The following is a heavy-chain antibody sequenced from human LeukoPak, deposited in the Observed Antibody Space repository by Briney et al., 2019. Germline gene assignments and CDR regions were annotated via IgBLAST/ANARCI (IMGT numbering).Heavy chain of an antibody. CDR1: GGSFSGYY. CDR3: ASDSSSWYYFDY. Sequence: SETLSLTCAVYGGSFSGYYWSWIRQPPGKGLEWIGEINHSGSTNYNPSLKSRVTISVDTSKNQFSLKLSSVTAADTAVYYCASDSSSWYYFDYWGQGTLVTVSS. D-gene: IGHD6-13*01. CDR2: INHSGST. J-gene: IGHJ4*02. V-gene: IGHV4-34*01.